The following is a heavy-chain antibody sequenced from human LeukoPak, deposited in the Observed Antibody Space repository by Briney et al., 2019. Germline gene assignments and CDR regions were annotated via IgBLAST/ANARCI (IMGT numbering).Heavy chain of an antibody. D-gene: IGHD3-22*01. J-gene: IGHJ4*02. V-gene: IGHV1-2*06. CDR2: INPNSGGT. Sequence: GASVKVSCKASGYTFTGYYMHWVRQAPGQGLEWMGRINPNSGGTNYAQKFQGRVTMTRDTSISTAYMKLSRLRSDDTAVYYCAREYYYDSSGYPVIWGQGTLVTVSS. CDR3: AREYYYDSSGYPVI. CDR1: GYTFTGYY.